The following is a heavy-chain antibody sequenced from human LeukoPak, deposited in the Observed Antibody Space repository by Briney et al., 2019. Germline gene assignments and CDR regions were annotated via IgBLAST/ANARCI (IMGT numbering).Heavy chain of an antibody. CDR3: ARGGIAVAGSDY. J-gene: IGHJ4*02. CDR1: GGSFSGYY. V-gene: IGHV4-34*01. D-gene: IGHD6-19*01. Sequence: SSETLSLTCAVYGGSFSGYYWSWIRQPPGKGLEWIGEINHRGSTNYNPSLKSRVTISVDTSKNQFSLKLSSVTAADTAVYYCARGGIAVAGSDYWGQGTLVTVSS. CDR2: INHRGST.